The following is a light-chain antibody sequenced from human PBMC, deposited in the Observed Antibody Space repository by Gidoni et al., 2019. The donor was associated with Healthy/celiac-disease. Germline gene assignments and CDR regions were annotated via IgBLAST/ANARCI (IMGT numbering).Light chain of an antibody. J-gene: IGKJ1*01. CDR1: QSVSSN. Sequence: VSPGERATLSCRASQSVSSNLAWYQQKPGQAPRLLIYGASTRATGIPARFSGSGSGTEFTLTISSLQSEDFAVYYCQQYNNWPPWTFGQGTKVEIK. V-gene: IGKV3-15*01. CDR3: QQYNNWPPWT. CDR2: GAS.